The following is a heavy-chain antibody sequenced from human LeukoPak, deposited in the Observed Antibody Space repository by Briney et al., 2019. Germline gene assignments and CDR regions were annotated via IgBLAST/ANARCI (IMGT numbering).Heavy chain of an antibody. CDR2: INHSGST. V-gene: IGHV4-34*01. J-gene: IGHJ5*02. Sequence: PSETLSLTCAVYGGSFSGYYRSWIRQPPGKGLEWIGEINHSGSTNYNPSLKSRVTISVDTSKNQFSLKLSSVTAADTAVYYCAWGSGGSAGWFDPWGQGTLVTVSS. CDR3: AWGSGGSAGWFDP. D-gene: IGHD2-15*01. CDR1: GGSFSGYY.